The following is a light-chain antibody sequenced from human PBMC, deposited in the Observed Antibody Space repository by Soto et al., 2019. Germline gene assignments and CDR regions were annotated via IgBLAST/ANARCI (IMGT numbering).Light chain of an antibody. Sequence: QSVLTQPPSASGTPGQRVTISCSGSSSNIGANPINWYQQLPGTAPKLLIYNNDQRHSEVPDRFSASKSGTSASLAISGLQSEDEADYYCEAWDDSLYGAVLGGGTKVTVL. CDR3: EAWDDSLYGAV. J-gene: IGLJ2*01. CDR2: NND. V-gene: IGLV1-44*01. CDR1: SSNIGANP.